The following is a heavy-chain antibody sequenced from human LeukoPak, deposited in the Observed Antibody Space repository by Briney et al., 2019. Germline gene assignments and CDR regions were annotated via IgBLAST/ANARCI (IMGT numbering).Heavy chain of an antibody. CDR1: GGSFSGYY. D-gene: IGHD3-3*01. CDR3: ARRWYYDFWSGYYPY. J-gene: IGHJ4*02. Sequence: PSETLSLTCAVYGGSFSGYYWSWIRQPPGKGLEWIGEINHSGSTNYNPSLKSRVTISVGTSKNQFSLKLSSVTAADTAVYYCARRWYYDFWSGYYPYWGQGTLVTVSS. V-gene: IGHV4-34*01. CDR2: INHSGST.